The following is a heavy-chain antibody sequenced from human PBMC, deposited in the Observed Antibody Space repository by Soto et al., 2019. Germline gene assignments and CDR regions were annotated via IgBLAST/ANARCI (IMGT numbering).Heavy chain of an antibody. CDR2: ISAYNGNT. Sequence: QVQLVQSGAEVKKPGASVKVSCKASGYTFTSYGISGVRQAPGQGLEWMGWISAYNGNTNYAQKLQGRVTMTTDTATSTSYVELRSLRSDGTALYYGARDYRAWELLYYWGQGTLVTVSS. CDR1: GYTFTSYG. J-gene: IGHJ4*02. D-gene: IGHD1-26*01. V-gene: IGHV1-18*01. CDR3: ARDYRAWELLYY.